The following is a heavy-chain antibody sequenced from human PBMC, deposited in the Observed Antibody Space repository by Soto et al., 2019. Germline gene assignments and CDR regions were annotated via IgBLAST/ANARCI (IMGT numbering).Heavy chain of an antibody. D-gene: IGHD3-3*01. V-gene: IGHV1-58*01. CDR2: IVVGSGNT. CDR1: GFTFTSSA. CDR3: AAPITIFGVVTANYYYYGMDV. Sequence: GASVKVSCKASGFTFTSSAVQWVRQARGQRLEWIGWIVVGSGNTNYAQKSQERVTITRDMSTSAAYMELSSLRSEDTAVYYCAAPITIFGVVTANYYYYGMDVWGQGTTVTVSS. J-gene: IGHJ6*02.